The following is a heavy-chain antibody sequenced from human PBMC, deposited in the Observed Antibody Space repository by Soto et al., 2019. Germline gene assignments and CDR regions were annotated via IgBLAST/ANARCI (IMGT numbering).Heavy chain of an antibody. J-gene: IGHJ4*02. CDR2: ISGSGGST. CDR3: ATTAGDTWTTYHFDY. V-gene: IGHV3-23*01. D-gene: IGHD1-1*01. Sequence: EVQLLESGRSLVQPGGSLKLSCAASGFTFSSYSMSWVRQAPGKGLEWVSGISGSGGSTYNADSVKGRFTISRDNSRNTLYLQMNSRMAEDTAIYYCATTAGDTWTTYHFDYWGQGTLVTVSS. CDR1: GFTFSSYS.